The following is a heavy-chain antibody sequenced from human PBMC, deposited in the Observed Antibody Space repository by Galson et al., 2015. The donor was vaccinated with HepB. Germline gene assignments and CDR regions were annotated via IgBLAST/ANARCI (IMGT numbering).Heavy chain of an antibody. J-gene: IGHJ4*02. Sequence: SLRLSCAASGFTFSRSAMHWVRQAPGKGLEYISGISNGGGDTHYADSVKGRFTISRDNSKNTVYLQMSSLRAEDTAVYYCVKGRGYNYVFESWGQGTLVTVSS. V-gene: IGHV3-64D*06. CDR1: GFTFSRSA. CDR2: ISNGGGDT. CDR3: VKGRGYNYVFES. D-gene: IGHD5-18*01.